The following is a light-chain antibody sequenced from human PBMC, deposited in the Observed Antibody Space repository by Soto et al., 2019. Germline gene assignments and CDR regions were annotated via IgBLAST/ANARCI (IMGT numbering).Light chain of an antibody. CDR2: SAS. CDR3: QKTYT. J-gene: IGKJ2*01. V-gene: IGKV1-39*01. CDR1: QSISTY. Sequence: DFQMTQSPSSLSASVGDRVTITCRASQSISTYLNWYQQKPGRAPRLLIYSASNLQSGVPSRFSGSGSGTDSTLTISSLHPEDFATYYCQKTYTFGQGTKLEIK.